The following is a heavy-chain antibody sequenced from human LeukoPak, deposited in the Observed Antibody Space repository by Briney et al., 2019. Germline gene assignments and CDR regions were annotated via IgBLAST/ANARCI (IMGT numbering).Heavy chain of an antibody. CDR3: ARDGYYDSSGYYTDAFDI. Sequence: ASVKVSCKASGYTFTSYGISWVRLAPGQGLEWMGWISAYNGNTNYAQKLQGRVTMTTDTSTSTAYMELRSLRSDDTAVYYCARDGYYDSSGYYTDAFDIWGQGTMVTVSS. V-gene: IGHV1-18*01. J-gene: IGHJ3*02. CDR1: GYTFTSYG. D-gene: IGHD3-22*01. CDR2: ISAYNGNT.